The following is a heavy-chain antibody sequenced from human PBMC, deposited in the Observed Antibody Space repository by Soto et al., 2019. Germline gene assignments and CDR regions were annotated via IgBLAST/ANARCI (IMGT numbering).Heavy chain of an antibody. CDR2: IYESGRT. D-gene: IGHD1-26*01. J-gene: IGHJ5*02. CDR1: GTSISTGGYS. Sequence: PSETLSLTGIVSGTSISTGGYSWSWIRQPPGKGPEWIGYIYESGRTYYKPSLKSRASISMDKSRNHFSVMLTSVTAADTAVYFCARGDRYSGSFSDYFDPWGQGALVTVSS. CDR3: ARGDRYSGSFSDYFDP. V-gene: IGHV4-30-2*01.